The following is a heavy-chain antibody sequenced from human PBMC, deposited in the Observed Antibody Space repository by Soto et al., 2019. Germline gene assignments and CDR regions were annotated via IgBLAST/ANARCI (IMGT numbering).Heavy chain of an antibody. V-gene: IGHV4-34*01. CDR1: GGSFSGYY. Sequence: QVQLQQWGAGQLKPSETLSLTCAVYGGSFSGYYWSWIRQTPGKGLEWIGEISHSGTTNYNPSLKSRVTISVDTSNNQFSLKLSSVTAAGTAVYYCARGRGGTSLGASWGQGTLVTVSS. D-gene: IGHD3-16*01. CDR3: ARGRGGTSLGAS. CDR2: ISHSGTT. J-gene: IGHJ5*02.